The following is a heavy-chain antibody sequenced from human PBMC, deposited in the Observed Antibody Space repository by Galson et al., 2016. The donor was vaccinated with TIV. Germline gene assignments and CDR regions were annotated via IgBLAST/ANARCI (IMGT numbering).Heavy chain of an antibody. D-gene: IGHD2-15*01. V-gene: IGHV3-66*02. CDR2: ISDGGNT. CDR1: GLSVSINY. Sequence: SLRLSCAASGLSVSINYMTWVRQAPGKGLEWVSLISDGGNTYYLDSVKGRFTISRDNSKNTLYLQMNSLRVEDTAVYYCARDRVVDATYYYYYYGMDVWGQGTAVTVSS. CDR3: ARDRVVDATYYYYYYGMDV. J-gene: IGHJ6*02.